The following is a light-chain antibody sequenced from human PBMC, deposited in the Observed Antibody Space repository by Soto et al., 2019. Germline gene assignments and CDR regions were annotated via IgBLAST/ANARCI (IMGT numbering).Light chain of an antibody. J-gene: IGKJ1*01. V-gene: IGKV1-27*01. CDR2: AAS. CDR1: QGISTY. CDR3: QNYNGTPWT. Sequence: DITMTQSPSSLSASVGDRVTITCRASQGISTYLVWYQQKPGTVPKLLIFAASTLQSGVTSRFSGSGSGKAFTLPIGSLQPADVATYYCQNYNGTPWTFGQGTKVEIK.